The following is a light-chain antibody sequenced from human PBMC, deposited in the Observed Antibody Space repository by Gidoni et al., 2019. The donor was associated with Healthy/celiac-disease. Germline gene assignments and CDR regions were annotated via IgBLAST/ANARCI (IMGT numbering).Light chain of an antibody. CDR3: QQYNNWPPLT. Sequence: EIVMTPSPATLSLSPGERATLSCRASQSVSSNLAWYQQKPGQAPRLRIYGASTRATGIPARFSGSGSGTEFTLTISSLQSEDFAVYYCQQYNNWPPLTFGPGTKVDIK. V-gene: IGKV3-15*01. CDR2: GAS. J-gene: IGKJ3*01. CDR1: QSVSSN.